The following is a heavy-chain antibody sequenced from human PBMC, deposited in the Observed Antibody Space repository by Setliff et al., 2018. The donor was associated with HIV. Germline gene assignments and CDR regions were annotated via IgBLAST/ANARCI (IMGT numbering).Heavy chain of an antibody. CDR1: GYSISSGYY. CDR3: ARSHGFP. CDR2: VYNSGST. Sequence: SETLSLTCAVSGYSISSGYYWFWVRQPPGKGLEWIGYVYNSGSTKYNASLKSRVTISLDTSKNQFSLKMTSVTAADTAVYYCARSHGFPWGQGTLVTVSS. J-gene: IGHJ4*02. V-gene: IGHV4-61*01.